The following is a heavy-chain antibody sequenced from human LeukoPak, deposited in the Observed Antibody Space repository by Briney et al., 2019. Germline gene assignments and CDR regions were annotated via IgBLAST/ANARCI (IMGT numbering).Heavy chain of an antibody. D-gene: IGHD2-2*01. CDR1: GGSFSGYY. CDR2: INHSGST. J-gene: IGHJ6*03. Sequence: SETLSLTCAVYGGSFSGYYWSWIRQPPGKGLEWIGEINHSGSTNYNPSLKSRVTISVDTSKNQFSLKLSSVTAADTAVYYCARGPTVVVPAAMWRNYYYYYYMDVWGKGTTVTVSS. V-gene: IGHV4-34*01. CDR3: ARGPTVVVPAAMWRNYYYYYYMDV.